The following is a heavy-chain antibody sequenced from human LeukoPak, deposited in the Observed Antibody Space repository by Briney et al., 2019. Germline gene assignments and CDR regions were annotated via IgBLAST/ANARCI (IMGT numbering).Heavy chain of an antibody. CDR2: ISSGGSTI. Sequence: GGSLRLSCTASGLRFSDFYMSWIRQAPGKGLEWISYISSGGSTIYYADSVKGRFTISRDNAKNSLYLQMNSLGADDTAVYYCAIYRRRYCSTCGMDVRGQGTTVTVSS. J-gene: IGHJ6*02. CDR3: AIYRRRYCSTCGMDV. V-gene: IGHV3-11*01. D-gene: IGHD2-2*01. CDR1: GLRFSDFY.